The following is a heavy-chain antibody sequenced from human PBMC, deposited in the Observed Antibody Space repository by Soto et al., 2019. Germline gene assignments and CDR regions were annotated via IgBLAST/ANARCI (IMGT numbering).Heavy chain of an antibody. CDR3: ARTKEEDFYGGSFDY. D-gene: IGHD4-17*01. Sequence: QPGGSLRLSCAASGFSVSTNYMSWVRQAPGKGLQGVSINYSDNTTHYADSVKGRFTISRDNSKKTLYLQMHSLRAEDTAVFYCARTKEEDFYGGSFDYWGQGALVTVSS. CDR2: NYSDNTT. J-gene: IGHJ4*02. CDR1: GFSVSTNY. V-gene: IGHV3-53*01.